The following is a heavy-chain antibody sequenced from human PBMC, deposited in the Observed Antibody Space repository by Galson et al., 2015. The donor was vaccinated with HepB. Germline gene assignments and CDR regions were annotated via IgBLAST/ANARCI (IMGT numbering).Heavy chain of an antibody. J-gene: IGHJ4*02. V-gene: IGHV4-39*01. Sequence: LSLTCTVSGGSISSSSYYWGWIRQPPGKGLEWIGSIYYSGSTYYNPSLKSRVTISVDTSKNQFSLKLSSVTAADTAVYYCASTPRNDFWSGYYFLWGQGTLVTVSS. CDR1: GGSISSSSYY. D-gene: IGHD3-3*01. CDR2: IYYSGST. CDR3: ASTPRNDFWSGYYFL.